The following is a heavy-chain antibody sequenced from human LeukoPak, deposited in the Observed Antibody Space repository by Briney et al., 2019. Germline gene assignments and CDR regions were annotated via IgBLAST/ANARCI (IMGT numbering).Heavy chain of an antibody. CDR1: GFTFSSYA. CDR3: ARGGGQWLAYYFDY. Sequence: GGSLRLSCAASGFTFSSYAMSWVRQAPGKGLEWVANIKQDGSEKYYVDSVKGRFTISRDNAKNSLYLQMNSLRAEDTAVYYCARGGGQWLAYYFDYWGQGTLVTVSS. D-gene: IGHD6-19*01. V-gene: IGHV3-7*03. CDR2: IKQDGSEK. J-gene: IGHJ4*02.